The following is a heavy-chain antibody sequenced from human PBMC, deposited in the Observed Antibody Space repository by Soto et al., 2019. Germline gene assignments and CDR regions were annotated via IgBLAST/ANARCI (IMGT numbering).Heavy chain of an antibody. CDR1: GGSISSSIYY. Sequence: PSETLSLTCTVSGGSISSSIYYWGWIRQPPGKGLEWIGSIYYSGSTYYNPSLKGRVTISVDTSKNQFSLKLSSVTAADTAVYYCARRQIVSYYFDYWGQGTLVTVSS. CDR2: IYYSGST. D-gene: IGHD2-15*01. J-gene: IGHJ4*02. CDR3: ARRQIVSYYFDY. V-gene: IGHV4-39*01.